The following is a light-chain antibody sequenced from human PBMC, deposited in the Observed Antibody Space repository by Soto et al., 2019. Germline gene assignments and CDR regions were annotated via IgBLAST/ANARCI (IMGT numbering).Light chain of an antibody. CDR1: QNIVTY. V-gene: IGKV1-33*01. Sequence: DIQMTQSPSSLSASVGDRVTITCQANQNIVTYLNWDQQKVGKAPKLLIYGASNLETGVPSRFSGSGSGTDFTLTISSLQPEDTATYYCQQFDNLPPYTFGQGTKLEIK. J-gene: IGKJ2*01. CDR2: GAS. CDR3: QQFDNLPPYT.